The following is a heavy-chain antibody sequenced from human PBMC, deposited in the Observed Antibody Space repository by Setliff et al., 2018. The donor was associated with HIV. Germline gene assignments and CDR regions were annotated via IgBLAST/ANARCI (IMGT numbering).Heavy chain of an antibody. CDR3: ARDRGTRYGSGKDFDS. CDR2: IYYHGST. Sequence: PSETLSLTCTVSGGSISSTNYFWGWIRQPPGKGLEWIGTIYYHGSTYYNPSLKSRVTISIDTSKNQFSLKLNSVTAADTAVYYCARDRGTRYGSGKDFDSWGQGILVTVSS. D-gene: IGHD3-10*01. V-gene: IGHV4-39*07. CDR1: GGSISSTNYF. J-gene: IGHJ4*02.